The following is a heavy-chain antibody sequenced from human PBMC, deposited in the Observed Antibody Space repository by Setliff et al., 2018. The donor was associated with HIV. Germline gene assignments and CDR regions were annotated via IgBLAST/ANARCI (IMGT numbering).Heavy chain of an antibody. Sequence: PGGSLRLSCAASGLIFSSYWMSWVRQAPGKGLEWVANIKQDGSEKYYVDSVKGRFTISRDNAKNSLYLRMNSLRAEDTAIYYCAKGKNWFDFWGQGTLVTVSS. CDR2: IKQDGSEK. V-gene: IGHV3-7*03. CDR1: GLIFSSYW. CDR3: AKGKNWFDF. J-gene: IGHJ5*01.